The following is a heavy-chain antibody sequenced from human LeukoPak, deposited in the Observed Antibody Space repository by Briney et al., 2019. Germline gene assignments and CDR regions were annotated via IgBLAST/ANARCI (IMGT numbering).Heavy chain of an antibody. J-gene: IGHJ4*02. CDR2: INTDGSST. D-gene: IGHD3-10*01. CDR3: ARDIEGGLGRFGELIDPRDY. Sequence: GGSLRLSCTASGFTFSSYWMHWVRQAPGKGLVWVSRINTDGSSTSYADSVKGRFTISRDNAKNSLYLQMNSLRAEDTAVYYCARDIEGGLGRFGELIDPRDYWGQGTLVTVSS. V-gene: IGHV3-74*01. CDR1: GFTFSSYW.